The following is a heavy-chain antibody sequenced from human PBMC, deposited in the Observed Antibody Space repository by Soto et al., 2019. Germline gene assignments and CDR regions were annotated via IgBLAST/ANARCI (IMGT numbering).Heavy chain of an antibody. CDR2: ISAYTGNP. D-gene: IGHD2-2*01. CDR3: ARVIPGAEAWFDP. V-gene: IGHV1-18*01. J-gene: IGHJ5*02. Sequence: ASVKFSCKASGYTFSSYAMHWVRQAPGQGLEWMGWISAYTGNPNYAQKFQGRVTMTIDTSTSTAYLDLRSLTSDDTAVYYCARVIPGAEAWFDPWGQGTLVTVSS. CDR1: GYTFSSYA.